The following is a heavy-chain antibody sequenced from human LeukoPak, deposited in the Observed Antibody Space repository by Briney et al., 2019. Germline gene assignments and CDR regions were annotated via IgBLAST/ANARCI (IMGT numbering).Heavy chain of an antibody. Sequence: GGSLRLSCAASGFTFSSYGMHWVRQAPGKGLEWVAFIRYDGSNKYYADSVKGRFTISRDNSKNTLYLQMNSLRAEDTAVYYCARGLTPYYPDGFDIWGQGTMVTVSS. CDR1: GFTFSSYG. CDR3: ARGLTPYYPDGFDI. V-gene: IGHV3-30*02. J-gene: IGHJ3*02. CDR2: IRYDGSNK. D-gene: IGHD3-10*01.